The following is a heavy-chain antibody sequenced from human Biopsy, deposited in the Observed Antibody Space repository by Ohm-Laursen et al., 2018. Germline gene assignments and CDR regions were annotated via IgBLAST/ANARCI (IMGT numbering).Heavy chain of an antibody. V-gene: IGHV3-23*01. D-gene: IGHD1-1*01. CDR1: EFTFSGYS. CDR2: ITVSADTT. CDR3: AKGRVGNSGSLDI. J-gene: IGHJ3*02. Sequence: SLRLSCAAFEFTFSGYSMNWVRQAPGKGLEWVSAITVSADTTYYADSVRGRFTVSRDNSQNTLYLQMNSLRAEDTAIYYCAKGRVGNSGSLDIWGHGTMVTVSS.